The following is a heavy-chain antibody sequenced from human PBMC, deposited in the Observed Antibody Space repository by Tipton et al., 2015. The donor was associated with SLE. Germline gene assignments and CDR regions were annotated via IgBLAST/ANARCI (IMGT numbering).Heavy chain of an antibody. CDR3: ARAVGGYNTGWFPYYFDY. D-gene: IGHD2-8*02. V-gene: IGHV4-59*01. CDR1: GGSISNYY. CDR2: IYYSGST. Sequence: TLSLTCTVSGGSISNYYWSWIRQPPGKGLEWIGYIYYSGSTNYNPSLKSRVTIPVDTSKNQFSLKLSSVTAADTAVYYCARAVGGYNTGWFPYYFDYWGQGTLVTVSS. J-gene: IGHJ4*02.